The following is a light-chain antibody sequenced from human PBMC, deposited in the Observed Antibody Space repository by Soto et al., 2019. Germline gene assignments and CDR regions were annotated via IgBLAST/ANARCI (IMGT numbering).Light chain of an antibody. CDR2: AAS. CDR3: QRSYSTPQDP. V-gene: IGKV1-39*01. J-gene: IGKJ2*01. CDR1: QSIRYY. Sequence: DIPMTQSPSSLSASVGDRVTITCRASQSIRYYLNWYQQKPGKAPKPLIYAASSLQSGVPSRFSGSGSGTVFTLIISSLQPEDFATYYCQRSYSTPQDPVGQGTKLEIK.